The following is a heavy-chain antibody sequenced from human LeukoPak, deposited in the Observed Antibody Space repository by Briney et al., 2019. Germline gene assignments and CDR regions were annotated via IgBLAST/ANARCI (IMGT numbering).Heavy chain of an antibody. D-gene: IGHD5-12*01. CDR1: GGSFSGYY. CDR2: IYYSGST. J-gene: IGHJ4*02. Sequence: PSETLSLTCAVYGGSFSGYYRSWIRQPPGKGLEWIGYIYYSGSTNYNPSLKSRVTISVDTSKNQFSLKLSSVTAADTAVYYCARFYMVASQFDYWGQGTLVTVSS. CDR3: ARFYMVASQFDY. V-gene: IGHV4-59*01.